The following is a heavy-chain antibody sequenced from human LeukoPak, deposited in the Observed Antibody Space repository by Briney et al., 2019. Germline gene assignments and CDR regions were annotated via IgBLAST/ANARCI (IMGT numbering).Heavy chain of an antibody. D-gene: IGHD2-15*01. CDR3: ARLGYCSGGSCYPEYYFDY. V-gene: IGHV4-59*08. CDR2: SYYSGST. CDR1: GGSISSYY. J-gene: IGHJ4*02. Sequence: SETLSLTCTVSGGSISSYYWSWIRQPPGKGLDWNGYSYYSGSTNYNPSIKSRVTISVDTSKNQFSLKLSSVTAADTAVYYCARLGYCSGGSCYPEYYFDYWGQGTLVTVSS.